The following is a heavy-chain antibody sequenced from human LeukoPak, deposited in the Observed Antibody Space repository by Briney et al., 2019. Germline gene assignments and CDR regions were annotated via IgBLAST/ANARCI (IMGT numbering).Heavy chain of an antibody. CDR3: ARNGAGYGYGPTDY. CDR2: ISAYSGNT. V-gene: IGHV1-18*01. D-gene: IGHD5-18*01. J-gene: IGHJ4*02. CDR1: GYTFTSYG. Sequence: ASVKVSCKASGYTFTSYGISWVRQAPGQGLEWMGWISAYSGNTNYAQKLQGRVTMTTDTSTSTACMELRSLRSDDTAVYYCARNGAGYGYGPTDYWGQGTLVTVSS.